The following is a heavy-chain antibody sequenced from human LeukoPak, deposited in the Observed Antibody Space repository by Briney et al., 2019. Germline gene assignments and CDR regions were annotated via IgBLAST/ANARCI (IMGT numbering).Heavy chain of an antibody. V-gene: IGHV1-46*01. D-gene: IGHD3-10*01. Sequence: ASVKVSCKASGYTFTSYYMHWVRQAPGQGLEWMGIINPSGGSTNYAQKFQGRVTITADKSTSTAYMELSSLRSEDTAVYYCCYGSGGGSDYWGQGTLVTVSS. J-gene: IGHJ4*02. CDR2: INPSGGST. CDR1: GYTFTSYY. CDR3: CYGSGGGSDY.